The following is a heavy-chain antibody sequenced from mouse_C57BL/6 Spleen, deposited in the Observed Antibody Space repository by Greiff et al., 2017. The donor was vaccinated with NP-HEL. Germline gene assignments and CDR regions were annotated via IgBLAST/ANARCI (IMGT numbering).Heavy chain of an antibody. CDR3: ARGYYYGSSDVRFAY. D-gene: IGHD1-1*01. CDR1: GYTFTSYW. Sequence: QVQLKQPGAELVKPGASVKLSCKASGYTFTSYWMQWVKQRPGQGLEWIGEIDPSDSYTNYNQKFKGKATLTVDTSSSTAYMQLSSLTSEDSAVYYCARGYYYGSSDVRFAYWGQGTLVTVSA. V-gene: IGHV1-50*01. CDR2: IDPSDSYT. J-gene: IGHJ3*01.